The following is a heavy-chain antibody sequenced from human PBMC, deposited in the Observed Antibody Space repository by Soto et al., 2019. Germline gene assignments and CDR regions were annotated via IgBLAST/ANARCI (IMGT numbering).Heavy chain of an antibody. CDR2: IIPIFGTA. J-gene: IGHJ6*02. Sequence: QVQLVQSGAEVKKRGSSVKVSCKASGGTFSCYAISWVRQAPGQGLEWMGGIIPIFGTADYAQKFQGRVTITADESTSTAYMELSSLRSEDTAVYYCASIRANTYYYGMDVWAQGTTVTVSS. CDR3: ASIRANTYYYGMDV. V-gene: IGHV1-69*12. D-gene: IGHD3-10*01. CDR1: GGTFSCYA.